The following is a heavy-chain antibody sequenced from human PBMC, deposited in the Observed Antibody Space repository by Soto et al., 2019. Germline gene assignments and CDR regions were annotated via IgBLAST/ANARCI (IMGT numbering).Heavy chain of an antibody. V-gene: IGHV1-2*04. J-gene: IGHJ6*03. D-gene: IGHD1-26*01. CDR2: INPNSGGT. CDR3: ARDGSPYPYYYYYRDV. Sequence: QVQLVQSGAEVKKPGASVKVSCKASGYTFTGYYMHWVRQAPGQGLECMGWINPNSGGTNYAQKLQGWVTMTRDTSISTAYMELSRLRSDDTAVYYCARDGSPYPYYYYYRDVWGKGTTVTVSS. CDR1: GYTFTGYY.